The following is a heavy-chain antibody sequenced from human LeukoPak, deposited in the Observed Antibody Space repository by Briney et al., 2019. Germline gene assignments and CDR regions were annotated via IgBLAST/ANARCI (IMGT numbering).Heavy chain of an antibody. D-gene: IGHD6-19*01. J-gene: IGHJ4*02. V-gene: IGHV3-48*03. Sequence: GGSLRLSCAVSGFPFSIYEMNWVRQAPGKGLEWVSNIGSSGTAIYYADSVKGRFSISRDNAKSSLYLQMNSLRVEDTAVYYCALLAVASDFDYWGQGALVTVSS. CDR2: IGSSGTAI. CDR3: ALLAVASDFDY. CDR1: GFPFSIYE.